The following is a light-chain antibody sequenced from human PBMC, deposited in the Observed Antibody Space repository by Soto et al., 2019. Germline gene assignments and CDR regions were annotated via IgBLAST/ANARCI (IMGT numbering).Light chain of an antibody. CDR2: GNS. V-gene: IGLV1-40*01. CDR1: SSNIGAGHD. J-gene: IGLJ1*01. CDR3: CSYAADYTFV. Sequence: QSVLTQPPSVSGAPGQRVTISCTGSSSNIGAGHDVHWYQHLPGTAPKLLIYGNSNRPSGVPDRFSGSKSGTSASLAITGLQAEDEADYYCCSYAADYTFVFGTGTKVTVL.